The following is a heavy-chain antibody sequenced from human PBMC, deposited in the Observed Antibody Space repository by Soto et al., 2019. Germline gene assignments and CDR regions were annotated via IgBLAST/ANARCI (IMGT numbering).Heavy chain of an antibody. V-gene: IGHV1-69*01. D-gene: IGHD3-16*01. CDR2: IIPIFGTA. J-gene: IGHJ4*02. CDR1: GGTFSSYA. CDR3: ARDLGYDYVWGSRYPLDY. Sequence: QVQLVQSGAEVKKPGSSVKVSCKASGGTFSSYAISWVRQAPGQGLEWMGGIIPIFGTANCAQKFQGRVTITADESTSTAYMELSSLRSEDTAVYYCARDLGYDYVWGSRYPLDYWGQGTLVTVSS.